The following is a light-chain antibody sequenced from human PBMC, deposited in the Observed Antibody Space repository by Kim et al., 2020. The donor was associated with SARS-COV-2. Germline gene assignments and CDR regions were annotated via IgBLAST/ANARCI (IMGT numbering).Light chain of an antibody. J-gene: IGLJ2*01. CDR1: KLGDKY. CDR2: QDS. V-gene: IGLV3-1*01. Sequence: SYELTQPPSVSVSPGQTASITCSGDKLGDKYACWYQQKPGQSHVLVIYQDSKRPSGIPERFSGSNSGNTANLTISGTQAMDEADYYCQAWDSSTEVFGGG. CDR3: QAWDSSTEV.